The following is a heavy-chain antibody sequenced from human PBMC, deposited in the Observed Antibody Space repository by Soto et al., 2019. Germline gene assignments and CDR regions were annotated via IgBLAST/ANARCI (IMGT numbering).Heavy chain of an antibody. CDR3: ARGTSDYSGSGSYYNDYFDY. D-gene: IGHD3-10*01. V-gene: IGHV4-34*01. J-gene: IGHJ4*02. Sequence: SETLSLTCAVYGGSFSGYHWSWIRQPPGKGLEWIGEINHSGSTKYNPSLKSRVSISVDTSKNQFSLKLSSVTAADTAVYYCARGTSDYSGSGSYYNDYFDYRDQGTLVTVSS. CDR1: GGSFSGYH. CDR2: INHSGST.